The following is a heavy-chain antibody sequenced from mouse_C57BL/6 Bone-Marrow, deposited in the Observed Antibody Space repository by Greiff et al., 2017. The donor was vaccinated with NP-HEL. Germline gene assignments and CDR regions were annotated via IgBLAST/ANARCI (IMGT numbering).Heavy chain of an antibody. CDR3: AIATVVATNFDY. J-gene: IGHJ2*01. Sequence: QVHVKQPGAELVKPGASVKLSCKASGYTFTSYWMHWVKQRPGQGLEWIGMIHPNSGSTNYNEKFKSKATLTVDKSSSTAYMQLSSLTSEDSAVYYCAIATVVATNFDYWGQGTTLTVSS. D-gene: IGHD1-1*01. CDR2: IHPNSGST. V-gene: IGHV1-64*01. CDR1: GYTFTSYW.